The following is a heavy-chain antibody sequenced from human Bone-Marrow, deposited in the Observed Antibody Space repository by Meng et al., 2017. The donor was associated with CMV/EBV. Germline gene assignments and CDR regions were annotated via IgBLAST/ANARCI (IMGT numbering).Heavy chain of an antibody. Sequence: SETLSLTCTVSGGSLSSSSFYWGWIRQPPGKGLEYIGSIFYGGSPYYNPSLKSRVTISVDTSKNQFSLKLSSVTAADTAVYYCARGLNWNDVDYWGQGTLVTVSS. CDR1: GGSLSSSSFY. J-gene: IGHJ4*02. D-gene: IGHD1-1*01. CDR2: IFYGGSP. V-gene: IGHV4-39*07. CDR3: ARGLNWNDVDY.